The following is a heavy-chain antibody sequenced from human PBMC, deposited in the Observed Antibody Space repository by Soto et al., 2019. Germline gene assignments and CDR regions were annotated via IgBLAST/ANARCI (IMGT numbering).Heavy chain of an antibody. CDR2: ISAYNGNT. CDR3: ARVSLGSGFGYDFWSGYPTHFDY. D-gene: IGHD3-3*01. J-gene: IGHJ4*02. Sequence: ASVKVSCKASGYTFTSYGISWVRQAPGQGLEWMGWISAYNGNTNYAQKLQGRVTMTTDTSTSTAYMELRSLRSDDTAVYYCARVSLGSGFGYDFWSGYPTHFDYWGQGTLVTVSS. V-gene: IGHV1-18*01. CDR1: GYTFTSYG.